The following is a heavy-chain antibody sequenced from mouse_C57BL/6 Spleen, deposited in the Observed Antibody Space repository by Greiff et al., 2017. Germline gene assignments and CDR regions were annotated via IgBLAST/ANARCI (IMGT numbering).Heavy chain of an antibody. V-gene: IGHV1-55*01. Sequence: VQLQQPGAELVKPGASVKMSCKASGYTFTSYWITWVKQRPGQGLEWIGDIYPGRGSTNYNEKFKSKATLTVDTSSSTAYMQRSSLTSEDSAVYDCARSYYYGRSYGYFDVWGTGTTVTVSS. J-gene: IGHJ1*03. CDR3: ARSYYYGRSYGYFDV. CDR2: IYPGRGST. D-gene: IGHD1-1*01. CDR1: GYTFTSYW.